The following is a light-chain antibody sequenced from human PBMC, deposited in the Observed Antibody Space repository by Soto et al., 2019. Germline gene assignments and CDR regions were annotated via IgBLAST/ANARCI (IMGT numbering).Light chain of an antibody. CDR3: QTSYTSPPLT. CDR2: AAS. J-gene: IGKJ4*01. V-gene: IGKV1-6*01. CDR1: QDIRNT. Sequence: IEVTQNTSSLSASVGDRVAISCRASQDIRNTLAWYQQKPGEAPKLLIFAASNLQSGVPSRFSGSGSVTDFTLAITGLQPEEFATYYCQTSYTSPPLTSGEGTKVAIK.